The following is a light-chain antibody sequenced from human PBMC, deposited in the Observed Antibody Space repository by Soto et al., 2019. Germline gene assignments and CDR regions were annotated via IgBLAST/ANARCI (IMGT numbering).Light chain of an antibody. CDR1: SSDVGGYNH. Sequence: HSALTQPASVSGSPGQSLTISCTGTSSDVGGYNHVSWHQQHPSKPPKLMIYDVSNRTSGVYNRSSGSKSGTTSPPTIDVLPAEDDADDYCTSFTSRTTPVFCGGTELTVL. CDR2: DVS. V-gene: IGLV2-14*01. J-gene: IGLJ2*01. CDR3: TSFTSRTTPV.